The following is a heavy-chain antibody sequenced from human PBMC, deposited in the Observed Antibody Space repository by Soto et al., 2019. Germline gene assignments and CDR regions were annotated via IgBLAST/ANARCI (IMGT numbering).Heavy chain of an antibody. CDR2: IYYSGST. J-gene: IGHJ3*02. CDR1: GGSISSSSYY. CDR3: ARHVSRDILVVVEDAFDI. Sequence: QLQLQESGPGLVKPSETLSLTCTVSGGSISSSSYYWGWIRQPPGKGLEWIGSIYYSGSTYYNPSLKSLVTISVDTSNNQFSLKLSSVTAADTAVYYCARHVSRDILVVVEDAFDIWGQGTIVTVSS. D-gene: IGHD2-15*01. V-gene: IGHV4-39*01.